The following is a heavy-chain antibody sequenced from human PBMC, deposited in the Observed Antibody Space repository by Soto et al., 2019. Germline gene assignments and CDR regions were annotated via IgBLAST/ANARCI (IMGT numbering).Heavy chain of an antibody. Sequence: GASVKVSCKASGGTFSSYTISWVRQAPGQGLEWMGWINPNSGGTNYAQKFQGWVTMTRDTSITTAYMELTRLTSDDTAVYYCARGNSGRLEAFDIRGQGTMVTVSS. CDR3: ARGNSGRLEAFDI. CDR1: GGTFSSYT. V-gene: IGHV1-2*04. CDR2: INPNSGGT. D-gene: IGHD6-19*01. J-gene: IGHJ3*02.